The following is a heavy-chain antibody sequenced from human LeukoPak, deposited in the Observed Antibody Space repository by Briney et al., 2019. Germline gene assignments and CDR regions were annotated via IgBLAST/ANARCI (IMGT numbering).Heavy chain of an antibody. CDR3: AKRDHYYYDSGSYYFFDY. CDR2: ISGTGGST. V-gene: IGHV3-23*01. J-gene: IGHJ4*02. D-gene: IGHD3-10*01. Sequence: GGPLRLSCAASGFTFSSYAMSWVRQAPGKGLEWVSAISGTGGSTYYADSVKGRFTISRDNSKKTLYLQVNSLRAEDTAVYYCAKRDHYYYDSGSYYFFDYWGQGALVTVSS. CDR1: GFTFSSYA.